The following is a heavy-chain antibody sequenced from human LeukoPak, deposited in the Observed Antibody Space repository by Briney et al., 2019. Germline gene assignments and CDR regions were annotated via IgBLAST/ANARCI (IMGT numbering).Heavy chain of an antibody. CDR1: GASISSYY. J-gene: IGHJ3*02. CDR3: ARDSTSDAFDI. CDR2: IYYSGST. Sequence: SETLSLTCTVSGASISSYYWTWIRQPPGKGLEWIGYIYYSGSTNYNPSLKSRVTISVDTSKNQFSLKLSSVTAADTAVYYCARDSTSDAFDIWGQGTMVTVSS. V-gene: IGHV4-59*01.